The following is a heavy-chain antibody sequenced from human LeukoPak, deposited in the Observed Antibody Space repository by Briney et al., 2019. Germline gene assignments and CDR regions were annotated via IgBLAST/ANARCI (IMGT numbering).Heavy chain of an antibody. CDR2: IIPIFGTA. V-gene: IGHV1-69*05. D-gene: IGHD2-15*01. CDR3: AREDVVVVAATPFDY. J-gene: IGHJ4*02. CDR1: GGTFSSYA. Sequence: GSSVKVSCKASGGTFSSYAISWVRQAPGQGLEWMGGIIPIFGTANYAQKFQGRVTITTDESTSTAYMELSSLRSEDTAVYYCAREDVVVVAATPFDYWGQGTLVTVSS.